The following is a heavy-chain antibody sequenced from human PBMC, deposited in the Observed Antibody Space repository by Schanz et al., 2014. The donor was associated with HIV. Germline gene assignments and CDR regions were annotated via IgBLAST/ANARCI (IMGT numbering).Heavy chain of an antibody. Sequence: QVQLVESGGGVVQPGRSLRLSCAASGFTFDSYGMHWVRQAPGKGLEWVAVISYDGVNKHFADSVKGRFTISRDNSKNTLYLQVKSLRAEDTAVYYCAKDRNYYDNRYIGKGNYYYYYGMDVWGQGTTVTVSS. V-gene: IGHV3-30*18. CDR2: ISYDGVNK. J-gene: IGHJ6*02. D-gene: IGHD3-22*01. CDR3: AKDRNYYDNRYIGKGNYYYYYGMDV. CDR1: GFTFDSYG.